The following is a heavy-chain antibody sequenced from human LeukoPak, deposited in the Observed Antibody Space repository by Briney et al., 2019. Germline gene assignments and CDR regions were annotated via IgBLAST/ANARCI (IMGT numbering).Heavy chain of an antibody. Sequence: PGGSLILSCAASGFTFSSYGMHWVRQAPGKGLEWVAFIQYDGSNKYYADSVKGRLTISRDNSKNTLYLQMNSLRAEDTAVYYCVRTLVVVMYYGMDVWGQGTTVTVSS. J-gene: IGHJ6*02. D-gene: IGHD3-22*01. V-gene: IGHV3-30*02. CDR2: IQYDGSNK. CDR1: GFTFSSYG. CDR3: VRTLVVVMYYGMDV.